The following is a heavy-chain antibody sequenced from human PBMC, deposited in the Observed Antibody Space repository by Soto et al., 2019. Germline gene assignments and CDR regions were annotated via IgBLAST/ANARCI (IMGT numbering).Heavy chain of an antibody. V-gene: IGHV3-30*18. CDR1: GCTFSTYG. CDR3: AKSGGGSGTYDYYYGMDV. CDR2: ISFDGGHI. Sequence: GGSLRLSCAASGCTFSTYGMHWVRQAPGKGLEWVAVISFDGGHIYYADSVRGRFTISRDNSKNTLYLQLNSLRAEDTAVYYCAKSGGGSGTYDYYYGMDVWGQGTTVTVSS. D-gene: IGHD3-10*01. J-gene: IGHJ6*02.